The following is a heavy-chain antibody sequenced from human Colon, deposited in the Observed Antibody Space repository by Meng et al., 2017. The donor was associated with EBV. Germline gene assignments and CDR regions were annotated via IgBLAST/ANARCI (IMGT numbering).Heavy chain of an antibody. V-gene: IGHV4-30-4*01. Sequence: QLQLQEPGPGLVAPSPPLSPPCTVSGGPMRSGNYYWSWIRQPPGKGLEWIGYIHHSGSAYYNPSLKSRVSISVDTSKNQFSLNLNSMTAADTAVYYCASFDHIPRRNYFDYWGQGTLVTVSS. J-gene: IGHJ4*02. CDR1: GGPMRSGNYY. CDR3: ASFDHIPRRNYFDY. D-gene: IGHD2-21*01. CDR2: IHHSGSA.